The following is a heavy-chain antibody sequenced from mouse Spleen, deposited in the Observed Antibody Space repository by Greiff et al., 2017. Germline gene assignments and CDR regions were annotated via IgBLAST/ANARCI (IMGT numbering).Heavy chain of an antibody. Sequence: EVKLMESGGGLVQPGGSLRLSCATSGFTFTDYYMSWVRQPPGKALEWLGFIRNKANGYTTEYSASVKGRFTISRDNSQSILYLQMNTLRAEDSATYYCAREGMITTRAMDYWGQGTSVTVSS. CDR2: IRNKANGYTT. CDR3: AREGMITTRAMDY. D-gene: IGHD2-4*01. V-gene: IGHV7-3*02. J-gene: IGHJ4*01. CDR1: GFTFTDYY.